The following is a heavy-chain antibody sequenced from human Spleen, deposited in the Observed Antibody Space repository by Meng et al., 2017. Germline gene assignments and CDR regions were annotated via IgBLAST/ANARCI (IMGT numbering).Heavy chain of an antibody. J-gene: IGHJ4*02. V-gene: IGHV3-15*01. D-gene: IGHD6-13*01. CDR2: IKRNRDGGTI. CDR3: ATGAAAADH. CDR1: GLRFTDAW. Sequence: GESLKISCVASGLRFTDAWMSWVRQAPGKVLEWVGRIKRNRDGGTIDYAARVKGRFTISRDESKNTLYLQMDSLITEDTAVYFCATGAAAADHWGQGTLVTVSS.